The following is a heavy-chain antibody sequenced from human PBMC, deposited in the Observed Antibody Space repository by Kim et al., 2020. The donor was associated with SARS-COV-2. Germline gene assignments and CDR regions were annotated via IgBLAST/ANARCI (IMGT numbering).Heavy chain of an antibody. D-gene: IGHD2-15*01. CDR1: GGSISSSNW. Sequence: SETLSLTCAVSGGSISSSNWWSWVRQPPGKGLEWIGEIYHSGSTNYNPSLKSRVTISVDKSKNQFSLKLSSVTAADTAVYYCARASLGYQPNNYYYYGMDVWGQGTTVTVSS. V-gene: IGHV4-4*02. J-gene: IGHJ6*02. CDR2: IYHSGST. CDR3: ARASLGYQPNNYYYYGMDV.